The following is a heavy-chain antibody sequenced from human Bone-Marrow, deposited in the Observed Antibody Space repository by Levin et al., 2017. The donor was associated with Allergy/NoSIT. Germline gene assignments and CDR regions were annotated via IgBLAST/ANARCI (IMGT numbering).Heavy chain of an antibody. CDR2: IIPILGLP. D-gene: IGHD5-12*01. V-gene: IGHV1-69*04. J-gene: IGHJ4*02. CDR3: ARPMSTGATRGLDY. CDR1: GGTFSRFA. Sequence: SVKVSCKASGGTFSRFAISWVRQAPGQGLQWMGRIIPILGLPDYAQSFQDRITITADRSASTAFLAMRSLRSEDTAVYYCARPMSTGATRGLDYWGQGSLITVSS.